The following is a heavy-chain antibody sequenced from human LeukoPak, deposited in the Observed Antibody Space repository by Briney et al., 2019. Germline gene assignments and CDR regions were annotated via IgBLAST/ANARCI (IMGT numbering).Heavy chain of an antibody. Sequence: PSETLSLTCTVSGYSISSGYYWGWIRQPPGKGLEWIGSIYHSGSTYYNPSLKSRVTMSVDTSKNQFSLKVYSVTAADTGVYYCARDYGSGSYPYWGQGTLVTVSS. V-gene: IGHV4-38-2*02. CDR1: GYSISSGYY. J-gene: IGHJ4*02. CDR3: ARDYGSGSYPY. D-gene: IGHD3-10*01. CDR2: IYHSGST.